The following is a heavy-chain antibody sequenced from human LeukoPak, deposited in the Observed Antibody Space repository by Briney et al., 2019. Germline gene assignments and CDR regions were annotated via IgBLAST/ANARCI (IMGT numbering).Heavy chain of an antibody. CDR3: ARDRSDGFDY. J-gene: IGHJ4*02. CDR2: LYSGGNT. V-gene: IGHV3-53*01. CDR1: GFTVSSNS. Sequence: QTGGSLRLSCAASGFTVSSNSMSWVRQAPGKGLEWVSVLYSGGNTYYADSVKGRFTISRDNSKNTLYLQMNSLRTEGTAVYYCARDRSDGFDYWGQGTLVTVSS.